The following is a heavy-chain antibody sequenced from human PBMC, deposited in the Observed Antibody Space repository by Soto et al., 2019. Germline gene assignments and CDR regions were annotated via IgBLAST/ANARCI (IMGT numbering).Heavy chain of an antibody. D-gene: IGHD2-2*01. CDR1: GYTFTSYG. Sequence: ASVKVSCKASGYTFTSYGISWVRQAPGQGLEWMGWISAYNGNTNYAQKLQGRVTMTTDTSTSTAYMELRSLRSDDTAVYYCARDGGKDQLLSSNWFDPWGQGTLVTVSS. CDR2: ISAYNGNT. CDR3: ARDGGKDQLLSSNWFDP. J-gene: IGHJ5*02. V-gene: IGHV1-18*01.